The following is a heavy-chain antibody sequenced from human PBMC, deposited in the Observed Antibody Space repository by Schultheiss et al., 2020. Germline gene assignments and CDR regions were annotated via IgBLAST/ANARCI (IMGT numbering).Heavy chain of an antibody. D-gene: IGHD3-9*01. Sequence: GGSMRLSCAASGFTFSNYWMHWVRQAPGKGLEWVSAISGSGGSTYYADSVKGRFTISRDNAKNSLYLQMNSLRAEDTAVYYCARNHVLRYFDWSTANYGMDVWGQGTTVTVSS. CDR2: ISGSGGST. CDR1: GFTFSNYW. CDR3: ARNHVLRYFDWSTANYGMDV. V-gene: IGHV3-21*01. J-gene: IGHJ6*02.